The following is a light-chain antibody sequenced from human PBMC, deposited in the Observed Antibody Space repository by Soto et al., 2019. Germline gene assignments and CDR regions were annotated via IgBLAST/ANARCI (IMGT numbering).Light chain of an antibody. CDR3: QQSDSTPS. V-gene: IGKV1-39*01. J-gene: IGKJ3*01. Sequence: DIQMTQSPSSLSASVGDRVTITCRASQSISSYLNWYQQKPEEAPKIRSYAASSLKSKVPSRFSVSGSGTDVTLTISSLQPEDFATYYCQQSDSTPSFGPGTKVDIK. CDR2: AAS. CDR1: QSISSY.